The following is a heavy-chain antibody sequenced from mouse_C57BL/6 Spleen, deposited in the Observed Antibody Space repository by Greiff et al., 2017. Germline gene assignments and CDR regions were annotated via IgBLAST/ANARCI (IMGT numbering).Heavy chain of an antibody. Sequence: QVQLQQPGAELVKPGASVKMSCKASGYTFTSYWITWVKQRPGQGLEWIGDIYPGSGSSNYNEKFKSKATLTVDTSSSTAYMQLSSLTSEDSAVYYCARTPYYGSSYSAWFAYWGQGTLVTVSA. J-gene: IGHJ3*01. CDR1: GYTFTSYW. CDR2: IYPGSGSS. D-gene: IGHD1-1*01. V-gene: IGHV1-55*01. CDR3: ARTPYYGSSYSAWFAY.